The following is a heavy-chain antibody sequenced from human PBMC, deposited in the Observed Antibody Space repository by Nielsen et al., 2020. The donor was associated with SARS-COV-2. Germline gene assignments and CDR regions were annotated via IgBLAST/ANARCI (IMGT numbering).Heavy chain of an antibody. CDR1: GFIFRTYG. D-gene: IGHD3-3*01. J-gene: IGHJ2*01. Sequence: GGSLRLSCVASGFIFRTYGMHRVRQAPGKGLEWVAVIWNAGTNEYYADSVKGRFTISRDNSKNTLYLQMNSLRAEDTAVYYCARDPEGLFWYFDLWGRGTLVTVSS. CDR3: ARDPEGLFWYFDL. CDR2: IWNAGTNE. V-gene: IGHV3-33*01.